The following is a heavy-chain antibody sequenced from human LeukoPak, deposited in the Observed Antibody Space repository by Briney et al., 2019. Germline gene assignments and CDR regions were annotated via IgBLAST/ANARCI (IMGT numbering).Heavy chain of an antibody. CDR2: INHSGST. Sequence: SETLSLTCAVYGGSFSGYYWSWIRQPPGKGLEWIGEINHSGSTNYNPSLKSRVTISVDTSKNQFSLKLSSVTAADTAVYYCARGKQLVRLPGYYYGMDVWGQGTTVTVSS. D-gene: IGHD6-13*01. CDR3: ARGKQLVRLPGYYYGMDV. V-gene: IGHV4-34*01. CDR1: GGSFSGYY. J-gene: IGHJ6*02.